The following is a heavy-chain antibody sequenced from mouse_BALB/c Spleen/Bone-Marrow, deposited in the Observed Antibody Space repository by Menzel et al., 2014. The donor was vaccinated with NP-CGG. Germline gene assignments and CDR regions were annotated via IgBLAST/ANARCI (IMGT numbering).Heavy chain of an antibody. CDR3: ARSGKVRNAMDY. D-gene: IGHD2-14*01. CDR1: GYTFTDYA. Sequence: VQVVESGAELVRPGVSVKISCKGSGYTFTDYAIHWVKQSHAKSLEWIGLISGYYGDAIYNQKFKGKATMTVDKSSSTAYVDLARLTSEDSAIYYCARSGKVRNAMDYWGQGTSVTVSS. CDR2: ISGYYGDA. V-gene: IGHV1S137*01. J-gene: IGHJ4*01.